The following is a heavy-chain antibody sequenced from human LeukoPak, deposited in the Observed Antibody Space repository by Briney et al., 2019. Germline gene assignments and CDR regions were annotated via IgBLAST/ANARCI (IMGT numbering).Heavy chain of an antibody. CDR1: GFTFSSFS. CDR3: AREDYGCYVDY. D-gene: IGHD3-10*01. J-gene: IGHJ4*03. CDR2: NSSNGDST. V-gene: IGHV3-64*01. Sequence: PGGPLRLSCTVSGFTFSSFSMHWVGQAPAKGLESVSTNSSNGDSTYYANSVNGSFTIARDNSKNTLYLQMGSLRAEDMAVYYCAREDYGCYVDYWGQGTLVTVSS.